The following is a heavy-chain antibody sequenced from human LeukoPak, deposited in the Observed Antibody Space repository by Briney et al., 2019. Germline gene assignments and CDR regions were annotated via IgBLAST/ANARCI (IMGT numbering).Heavy chain of an antibody. D-gene: IGHD3-10*01. V-gene: IGHV3-23*01. J-gene: IGHJ4*02. Sequence: GGSLRLSCAASGFTFRSYAMSWVRRPPGKGLEWVSAVSGSGGSTYYADSVKGRFTISRANSKNRLYLQMTSLRAEDTAVYYCAKQVDYGSGSRLTNWGQGALVTDSS. CDR3: AKQVDYGSGSRLTN. CDR1: GFTFRSYA. CDR2: VSGSGGST.